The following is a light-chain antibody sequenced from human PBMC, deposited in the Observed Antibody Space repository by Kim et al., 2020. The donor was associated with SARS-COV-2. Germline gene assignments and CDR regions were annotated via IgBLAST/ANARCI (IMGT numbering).Light chain of an antibody. V-gene: IGKV3-20*01. CDR2: AMY. CDR3: QHYGGSPPDT. Sequence: IALSQSPVTLSPSPRDTATLSCRASQSVDNSNLYWYHQQPGQAPRLLISAMYKRPSGIPERFSGSGAGTDFALTITRLEPEDFVVYYCQHYGGSPPDTFGQGTKRGI. CDR1: QSVDNSN. J-gene: IGKJ2*01.